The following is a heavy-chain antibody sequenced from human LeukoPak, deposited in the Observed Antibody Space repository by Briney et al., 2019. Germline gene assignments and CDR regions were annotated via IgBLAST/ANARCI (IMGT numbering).Heavy chain of an antibody. CDR2: IHAYIGNT. V-gene: IGHV1-18*01. Sequence: ASVRVSCKASGYTFTRYGIIWGREAPGQGRGGLGGIHAYIGNTNYAQKLQGRVTMTTDTSTSTAYMELRSLRSDDTAVYYCARVQGSDYDILTGYPNWFDPWGQGTLVTVSS. J-gene: IGHJ5*02. D-gene: IGHD3-9*01. CDR1: GYTFTRYG. CDR3: ARVQGSDYDILTGYPNWFDP.